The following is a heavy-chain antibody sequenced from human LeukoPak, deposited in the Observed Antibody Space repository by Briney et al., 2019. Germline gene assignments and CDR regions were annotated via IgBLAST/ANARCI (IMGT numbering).Heavy chain of an antibody. J-gene: IGHJ4*02. CDR3: ARANSLMVRGVISYFDS. D-gene: IGHD3-10*01. CDR1: GFTFSSYW. V-gene: IGHV3-7*02. Sequence: GGSLRLSCAASGFTFSSYWMSWVRQAPGKGLEWVANIKQDGSEKYYVDSVKGRFTISRDNAKNSLYLQMNSLRDEDTAVYFCARANSLMVRGVISYFDSWGQGTLVTVSS. CDR2: IKQDGSEK.